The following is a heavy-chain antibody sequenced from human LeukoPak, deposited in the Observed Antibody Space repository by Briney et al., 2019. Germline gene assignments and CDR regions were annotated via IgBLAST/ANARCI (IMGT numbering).Heavy chain of an antibody. D-gene: IGHD6-13*01. CDR2: IVVGSGNT. CDR1: GFTFTSSA. CDR3: AADGSSSWLFDY. J-gene: IGHJ4*02. V-gene: IGHV1-58*01. Sequence: SVKVSCKASGFTFTSSAVQWVRQARGQRLEWVGWIVVGSGNTNYAQKFQERVTITRDMSTSTAYMELSSLRSEDTAVYYCAADGSSSWLFDYWGQGTLVTVSS.